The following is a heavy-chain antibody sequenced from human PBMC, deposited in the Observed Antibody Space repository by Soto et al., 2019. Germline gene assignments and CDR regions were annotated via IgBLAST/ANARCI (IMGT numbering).Heavy chain of an antibody. CDR2: IYPGDSGI. D-gene: IGHD4-17*01. CDR3: ARTMTTVTPWDSYYYYGVDV. Sequence: GESLKISCKGSGYNFISYWIGWVRQMPGKGLEWMGIIYPGDSGIRYSPSFQGQVTISADKSISTAYLQWSSLKASDTAMYYCARTMTTVTPWDSYYYYGVDVWGQGTTVTVSS. CDR1: GYNFISYW. V-gene: IGHV5-51*01. J-gene: IGHJ6*02.